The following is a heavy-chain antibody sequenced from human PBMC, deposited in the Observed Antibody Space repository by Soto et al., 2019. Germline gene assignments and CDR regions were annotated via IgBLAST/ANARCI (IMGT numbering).Heavy chain of an antibody. CDR1: GFTFSSYW. V-gene: IGHV3-74*01. CDR2: INSDGSST. J-gene: IGHJ6*03. Sequence: GGSLRLSCADSGFTFSSYWMHWVRQAPGEGLVWVSRINSDGSSTSYADSVKGRFTISRDNAKNTLYLQMNSLRAEDTAVYYCARDPTNYDILTGYYYYYMDVWGKGTTVTVSS. D-gene: IGHD3-9*01. CDR3: ARDPTNYDILTGYYYYYMDV.